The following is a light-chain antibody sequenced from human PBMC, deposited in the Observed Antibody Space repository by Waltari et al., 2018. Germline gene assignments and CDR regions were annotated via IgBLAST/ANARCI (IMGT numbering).Light chain of an antibody. CDR1: QSLVHSDGNTY. CDR2: KVS. Sequence: DVGMTPSPLSLPVTLGQPASISCRSSQSLVHSDGNTYLNWFQQRPGQSPRRLIYKVSNRDSGVPDRFSGSGSGTDFTLKISRVEAEDVGVYYCMQGTHWPWTFGQGTKVDIK. CDR3: MQGTHWPWT. V-gene: IGKV2-30*02. J-gene: IGKJ1*01.